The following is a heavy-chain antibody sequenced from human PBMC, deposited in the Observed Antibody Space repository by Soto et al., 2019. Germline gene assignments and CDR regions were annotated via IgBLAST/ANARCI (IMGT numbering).Heavy chain of an antibody. J-gene: IGHJ4*02. Sequence: GGSLRLSCTASGFTFSSYAMSWVRQAPGKGLEWVSAISGSGGSTYYADSVKGRFTISRDNSKNTLYLQMNSLRAEDTAVYYCAKTLVGGWYYFDYWGQGTLVTVSS. CDR2: ISGSGGST. CDR3: AKTLVGGWYYFDY. V-gene: IGHV3-23*01. D-gene: IGHD6-19*01. CDR1: GFTFSSYA.